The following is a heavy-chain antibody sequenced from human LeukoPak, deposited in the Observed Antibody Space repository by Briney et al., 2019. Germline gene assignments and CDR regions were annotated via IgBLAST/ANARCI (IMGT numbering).Heavy chain of an antibody. Sequence: PSETLSLTCTVSGGYISSYYWSWIRQPPGKGLEWIGYIYYSGSTNYNPSLKSRVTISVDTSKNQFSLKLSSVTAADTAVYYCARERYYYDSSGYLYYFDYWGQGTLVTVSS. V-gene: IGHV4-59*01. J-gene: IGHJ4*02. CDR1: GGYISSYY. CDR3: ARERYYYDSSGYLYYFDY. CDR2: IYYSGST. D-gene: IGHD3-22*01.